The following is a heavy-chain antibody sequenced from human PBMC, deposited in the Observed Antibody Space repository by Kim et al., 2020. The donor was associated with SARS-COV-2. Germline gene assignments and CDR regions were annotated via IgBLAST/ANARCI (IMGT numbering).Heavy chain of an antibody. CDR2: IIPIFVTA. V-gene: IGHV1-69*13. D-gene: IGHD3-22*01. Sequence: SVKVSCKASGGTFSSYAISWVRQAPGQGLEWMGGIIPIFVTANYAQKFQGRVTFTADDSTSTAYMELSSLRSEDTAVYYCARWGENSDYYDSSGPDAFDISGHGKTVTVSS. CDR3: ARWGENSDYYDSSGPDAFDI. CDR1: GGTFSSYA. J-gene: IGHJ3*02.